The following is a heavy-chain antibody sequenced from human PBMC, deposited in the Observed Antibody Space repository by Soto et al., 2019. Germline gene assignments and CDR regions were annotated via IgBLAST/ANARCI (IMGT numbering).Heavy chain of an antibody. CDR2: ISSTGTYT. CDR3: VRDSSKRSPPDY. J-gene: IGHJ4*02. CDR1: GFTFGDYY. V-gene: IGHV3-11*05. Sequence: QVQLVESGGDLVKPGGSLRLSCAASGFTFGDYYMTWIRQAPGKGLEWVSYISSTGTYTNYADSVKGRFTISRDNAKNSLYLQMYSLRDEDTAVYYCVRDSSKRSPPDYWGQGTLVTVSS.